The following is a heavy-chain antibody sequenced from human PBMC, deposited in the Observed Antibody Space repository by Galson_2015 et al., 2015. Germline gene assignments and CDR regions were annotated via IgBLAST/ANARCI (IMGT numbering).Heavy chain of an antibody. CDR1: GYTFTGYY. J-gene: IGHJ4*02. V-gene: IGHV1-46*01. Sequence: SVKVSCKASGYTFTGYYMHWVRQAPGQGLERMGMIHTSGGSSSSAQNFQDRVTMTRDTSTSRVYVQLSSLRPDDTAVYYCARPYLQGSCSSTNCYGGEDYFDYWGQGTLVTVSS. CDR3: ARPYLQGSCSSTNCYGGEDYFDY. CDR2: IHTSGGSS. D-gene: IGHD2-2*01.